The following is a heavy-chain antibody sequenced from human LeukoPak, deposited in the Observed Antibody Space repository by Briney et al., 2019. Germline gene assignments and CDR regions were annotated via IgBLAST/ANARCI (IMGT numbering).Heavy chain of an antibody. J-gene: IGHJ4*02. CDR2: IHYSGTT. CDR3: ARMGGYSGYATH. D-gene: IGHD5-12*01. CDR1: GGSISTYY. V-gene: IGHV4-59*08. Sequence: SETLSLTCTVSGGSISTYYWSWIRQPPGKGLEWIVYIHYSGTTNYNPSLKNRVTISLDTSKNQFSLNLSSVTAADTAVYYCARMGGYSGYATHWGQGTLVTVSS.